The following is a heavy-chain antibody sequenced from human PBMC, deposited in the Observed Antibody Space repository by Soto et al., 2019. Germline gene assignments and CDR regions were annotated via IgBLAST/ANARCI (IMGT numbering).Heavy chain of an antibody. D-gene: IGHD3-16*02. Sequence: LSCAASGFTFTSHDMCWVRQAPGKGLEWVSSSGKNGNTYYTESVKGRFTISRDNSKNTLYLQMDSLRAEDTAVYYCARALGRSRDGVDVWGQGTMVTVSS. CDR3: ARALGRSRDGVDV. CDR1: GFTFTSHD. V-gene: IGHV3-23*01. CDR2: SSGKNGNT. J-gene: IGHJ6*02.